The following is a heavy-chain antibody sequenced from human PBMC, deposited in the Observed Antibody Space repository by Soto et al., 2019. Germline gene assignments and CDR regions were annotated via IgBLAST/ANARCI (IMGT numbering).Heavy chain of an antibody. V-gene: IGHV3-30*03. Sequence: GGSLRLSCAASGFTFSSYGMHWVRQAPGKGLEWVAVISYDGSNKYYANSVKGRFTISRDNSKNTLYLQMGSLRAEDMAVYYCAREPHPTPPYYYGSGSYYEGPFDYWGQGTLVTVSS. CDR2: ISYDGSNK. J-gene: IGHJ4*02. CDR3: AREPHPTPPYYYGSGSYYEGPFDY. CDR1: GFTFSSYG. D-gene: IGHD3-10*01.